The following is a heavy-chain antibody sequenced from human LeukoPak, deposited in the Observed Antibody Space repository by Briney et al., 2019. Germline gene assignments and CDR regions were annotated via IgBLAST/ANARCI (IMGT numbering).Heavy chain of an antibody. J-gene: IGHJ4*02. Sequence: ASVKVSCKASGYTFTSYGISWVRQAPGQGLEWMGWISAYNGNTNYAQKLQGRVTMTTDTSTSTAYMELRSLRSDDTAVYYCASQDTYYYDSSFDYWGQGTLVTVSS. V-gene: IGHV1-18*01. CDR3: ASQDTYYYDSSFDY. D-gene: IGHD3-22*01. CDR2: ISAYNGNT. CDR1: GYTFTSYG.